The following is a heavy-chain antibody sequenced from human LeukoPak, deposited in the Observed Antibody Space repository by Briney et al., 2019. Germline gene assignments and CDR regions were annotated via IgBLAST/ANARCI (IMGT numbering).Heavy chain of an antibody. V-gene: IGHV4-34*01. CDR2: IHEAGRT. CDR1: GVSFAGYY. Sequence: PSETLSLTCGLNGVSFAGYYWSWIRQPPGKGLEWIGEIHEAGRTNFNPSLESRVTISMDTSKNQFSLNLSSVTAADTAVYYCARAGGYHFKSSGPETIDYWGQGTLVTVSS. CDR3: ARAGGYHFKSSGPETIDY. D-gene: IGHD5-12*01. J-gene: IGHJ4*02.